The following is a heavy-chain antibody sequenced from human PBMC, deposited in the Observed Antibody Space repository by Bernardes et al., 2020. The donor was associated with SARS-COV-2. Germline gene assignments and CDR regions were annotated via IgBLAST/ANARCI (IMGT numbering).Heavy chain of an antibody. D-gene: IGHD3-10*01. CDR1: GGSISSSSYY. Sequence: SETLSLTCTVSGGSISSSSYYWGWIRQPPGKGLEWIGSIYYSGSTYYNPSLKSRVTISVDTSKNQFSLKLSSVTAADTAVYYCASSITLVQADSLEAYYYYYSNMDVWGQGTPVTVSS. CDR3: ASSITLVQADSLEAYYYYYSNMDV. V-gene: IGHV4-39*01. J-gene: IGHJ6*02. CDR2: IYYSGST.